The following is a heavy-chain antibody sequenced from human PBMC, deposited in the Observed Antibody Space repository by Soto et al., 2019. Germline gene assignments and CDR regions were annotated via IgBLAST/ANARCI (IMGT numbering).Heavy chain of an antibody. CDR2: IYPSDSDT. CDR1: GYNFAGYW. J-gene: IGHJ4*02. D-gene: IGHD3-3*01. V-gene: IGHV5-51*01. Sequence: RESLKISCKGSGYNFAGYWLAWVRQMPGKGLELMGIIYPSDSDTRYRPSFQGQVTISADKSISSAYLQWSSLRASDTAMYYCARGGVSTRTFDYWGQGTPVTVSS. CDR3: ARGGVSTRTFDY.